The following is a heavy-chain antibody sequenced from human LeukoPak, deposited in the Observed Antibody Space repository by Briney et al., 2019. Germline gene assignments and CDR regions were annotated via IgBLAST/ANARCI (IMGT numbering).Heavy chain of an antibody. CDR1: GFTVSGYW. V-gene: IGHV3-7*04. CDR3: ARDRIQLWSHDY. Sequence: GGSLRLSCAASGFTVSGYWMSWVRQAPGKGLEWVANIKPDGSEKYYVDSVKGRFTISRENAKNSLYLQMNSLRAEDTAVYYCARDRIQLWSHDYWGQGTLVTVSS. D-gene: IGHD5-18*01. J-gene: IGHJ4*02. CDR2: IKPDGSEK.